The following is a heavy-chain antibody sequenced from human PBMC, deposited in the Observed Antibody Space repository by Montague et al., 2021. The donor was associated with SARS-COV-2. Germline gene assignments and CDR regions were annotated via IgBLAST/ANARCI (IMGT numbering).Heavy chain of an antibody. CDR1: GDSISSGGYY. Sequence: TLSLTCTVTGDSISSGGYYWSWIRQPPGKGLEWIGYIAYSGDTYYTPSLKSRITMSVDTSNNQFSLKLRSVTAADTAFYYCARDSSWTRFDFWGQGTLVTVSS. V-gene: IGHV4-31*03. CDR2: IAYSGDT. J-gene: IGHJ4*02. CDR3: ARDSSWTRFDF. D-gene: IGHD3/OR15-3a*01.